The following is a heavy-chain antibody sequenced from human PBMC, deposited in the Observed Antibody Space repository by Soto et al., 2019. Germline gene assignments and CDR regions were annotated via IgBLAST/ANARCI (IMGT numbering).Heavy chain of an antibody. D-gene: IGHD3-3*01. CDR1: GFSFSNCG. V-gene: IGHV3-30*18. J-gene: IGHJ4*02. CDR3: VKGSEVTPQELYY. Sequence: QVQLVESGGGVVQPGRSLRLSCAASGFSFSNCGMHWVRQAPGKGLEWVAAISFDGSDKYYLESVKGRFTISRDNSKNALFLQINSRRVEDTGVYFWVKGSEVTPQELYYWGQGTLVTVSS. CDR2: ISFDGSDK.